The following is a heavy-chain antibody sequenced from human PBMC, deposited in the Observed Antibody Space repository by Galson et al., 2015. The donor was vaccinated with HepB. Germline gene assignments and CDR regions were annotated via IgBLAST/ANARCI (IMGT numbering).Heavy chain of an antibody. CDR1: GFTFSSYS. D-gene: IGHD2-2*02. CDR2: ISSSSSYI. CDR3: ARDCHIVVVPAAILPAHMDV. J-gene: IGHJ6*03. V-gene: IGHV3-21*01. Sequence: SLRLSCAASGFTFSSYSMNWVRQAPGKGLEWVSSISSSSSYIYYADSVKGRFTTSRDNAKNSLYLQMNSLRAEDTAVYYCARDCHIVVVPAAILPAHMDVWGKGTTVTVSS.